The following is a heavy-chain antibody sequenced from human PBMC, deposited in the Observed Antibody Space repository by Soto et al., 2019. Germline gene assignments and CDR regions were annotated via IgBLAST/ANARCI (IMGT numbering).Heavy chain of an antibody. CDR2: ISGSGGST. CDR1: GFTFSSYA. V-gene: IGHV3-23*01. Sequence: EVQLLESVGCLVQPGVSLRLSCAASGFTFSSYAMSWVRQAPGKGLEWVSAISGSGGSTYYADSVKGRFTISRDNSKNTLYLQMNSLRAEDTAVYYCAKDISGYGMSWFDPWGQGTLVTVSS. CDR3: AKDISGYGMSWFDP. D-gene: IGHD5-12*01. J-gene: IGHJ5*02.